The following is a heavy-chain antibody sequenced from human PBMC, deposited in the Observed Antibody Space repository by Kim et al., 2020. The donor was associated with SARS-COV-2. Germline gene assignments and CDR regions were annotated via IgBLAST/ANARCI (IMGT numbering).Heavy chain of an antibody. V-gene: IGHV3-9*01. CDR2: ISWNSGSI. CDR1: GFTFDDYA. CDR3: AKDGSGRIQLWLRKSFGGAGMDV. Sequence: GGSLRLSCAASGFTFDDYAMHWVRQAPGKGLEWVSGISWNSGSIGYADSVKGRFTISRDNAKNSLYLQMNSLRAEDTALYYCAKDGSGRIQLWLRKSFGGAGMDVWGQGTTVTVSS. J-gene: IGHJ6*02. D-gene: IGHD5-18*01.